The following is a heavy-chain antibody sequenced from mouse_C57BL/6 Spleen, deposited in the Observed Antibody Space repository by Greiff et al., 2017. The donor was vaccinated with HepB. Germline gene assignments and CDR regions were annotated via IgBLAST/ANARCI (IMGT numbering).Heavy chain of an antibody. CDR2: INPNNGGT. Sequence: VQLQQSGPELVKPGASVKMSCKASGYTFTDYNMHWVKQSHGKSLEWIGYINPNNGGTSYNQKFKGKATLTVNKSSSTAYMELRSLTSEDSAVYYCARGGVTTDYYAMDYWGQGTSVTVSS. J-gene: IGHJ4*01. V-gene: IGHV1-22*01. CDR1: GYTFTDYN. D-gene: IGHD2-3*01. CDR3: ARGGVTTDYYAMDY.